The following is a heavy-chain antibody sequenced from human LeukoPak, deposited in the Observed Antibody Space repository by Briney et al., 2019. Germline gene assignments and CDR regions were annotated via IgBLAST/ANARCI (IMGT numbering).Heavy chain of an antibody. CDR2: MNPNSGNT. V-gene: IGHV1-8*01. CDR3: AINTIFGVVIQIFDY. Sequence: ASVKVSCKSSGYTFTSYDINWVRQATGQGVEWMGWMNPNSGNTGYAQKFQGRVTMTRNTSVSTAYMELSSLRSEDTAVYYCAINTIFGVVIQIFDYWGQGTLVTVSS. D-gene: IGHD3-3*01. CDR1: GYTFTSYD. J-gene: IGHJ4*02.